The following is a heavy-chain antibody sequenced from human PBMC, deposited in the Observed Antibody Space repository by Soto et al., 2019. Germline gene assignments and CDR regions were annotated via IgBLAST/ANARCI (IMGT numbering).Heavy chain of an antibody. Sequence: SVKVSCKASGGTFSSYAISWVRQAPGQGLEWMGGIIPIFGTANYAQKFQGRVTITADESTSTAYMELSSLRSEDTAVYYRARLGGCGGDRELFAFRARGTL. D-gene: IGHD2-21*01. CDR2: IIPIFGTA. CDR3: ARLGGCGGDRELFAF. V-gene: IGHV1-69*13. CDR1: GGTFSSYA. J-gene: IGHJ4*02.